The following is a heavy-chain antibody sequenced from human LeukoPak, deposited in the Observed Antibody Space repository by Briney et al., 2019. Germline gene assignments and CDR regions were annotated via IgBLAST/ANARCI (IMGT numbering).Heavy chain of an antibody. D-gene: IGHD3-10*01. CDR2: VYPGNSDT. CDR3: ATKTSSYDSETYYYYIDV. J-gene: IGHJ6*03. V-gene: IGHV5-51*01. Sequence: GESLKISCQVSGYSSTNHWIGRVRQMPGKGLEWMGIVYPGNSDTRYSPSFQGQVTISGDKSINTAYLQWSSLKASDTAMYYCATKTSSYDSETYYYYIDVWGKGTTVTVSS. CDR1: GYSSTNHW.